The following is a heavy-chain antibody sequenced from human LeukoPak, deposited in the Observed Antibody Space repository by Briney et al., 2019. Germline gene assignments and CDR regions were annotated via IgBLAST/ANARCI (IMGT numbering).Heavy chain of an antibody. CDR3: ARALGVVSSWPYYFDY. CDR2: IYSGGST. Sequence: GGSLRLSCAASGFTVSSNYMSWVRQAPGKGLEWVSVIYSGGSTYYADSVKGRFTISRDNSKNTLYLQMNSLRAEDTAVYYCARALGVVSSWPYYFDYWGQGTLVTVSS. J-gene: IGHJ4*02. CDR1: GFTVSSNY. V-gene: IGHV3-53*01. D-gene: IGHD6-13*01.